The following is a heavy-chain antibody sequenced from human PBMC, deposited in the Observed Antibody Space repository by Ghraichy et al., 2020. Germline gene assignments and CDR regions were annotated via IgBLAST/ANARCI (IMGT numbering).Heavy chain of an antibody. CDR3: AREGKYYDFWSGYSPNAFDI. Sequence: ASVKVSCKASGYTFTSYDINWVRQATGQGLEWMGWMNPNSGNTGYAQKFQGRVTMTRNTSISTAYMELSSLRSEDTAVYYCAREGKYYDFWSGYSPNAFDIWGQGTMVTVSS. V-gene: IGHV1-8*01. CDR1: GYTFTSYD. J-gene: IGHJ3*02. D-gene: IGHD3-3*01. CDR2: MNPNSGNT.